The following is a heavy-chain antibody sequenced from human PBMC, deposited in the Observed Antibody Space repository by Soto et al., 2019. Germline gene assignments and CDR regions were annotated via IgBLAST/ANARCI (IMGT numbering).Heavy chain of an antibody. CDR3: AKATATGGGAFDI. CDR2: ILVDGRT. Sequence: EVQMFESGGGLAQPGGSQRLSCAASGFICSSYDMSWVRQAPGKGLEWVSTILVDGRTFYVDSVKGRFTISRDTSQNTVYLQMNSLTAGDTALYYCAKATATGGGAFDICGQGTMVTVSS. J-gene: IGHJ3*02. CDR1: GFICSSYD. V-gene: IGHV3-23*01. D-gene: IGHD2-8*02.